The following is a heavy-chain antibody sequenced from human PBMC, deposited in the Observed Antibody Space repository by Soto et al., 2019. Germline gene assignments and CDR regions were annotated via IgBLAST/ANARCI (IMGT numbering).Heavy chain of an antibody. D-gene: IGHD3-22*01. Sequence: PGGSLRLSCATSGFTFSSYAMSCVRQAPGKGLEWVSAISGSGGSTYYADSVKGRFTISRDNSKNTLYLQMNSLRAEDTAVYYCAKDPGSGYSIDYWGQGTLVTVSS. J-gene: IGHJ4*02. CDR1: GFTFSSYA. V-gene: IGHV3-23*01. CDR3: AKDPGSGYSIDY. CDR2: ISGSGGST.